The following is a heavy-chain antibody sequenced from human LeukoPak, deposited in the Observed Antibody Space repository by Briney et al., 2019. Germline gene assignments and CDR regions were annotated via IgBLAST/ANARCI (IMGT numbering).Heavy chain of an antibody. CDR2: ISWNSGSI. CDR3: AKDMAGWSDAFDI. J-gene: IGHJ3*02. CDR1: GFSFSGHW. Sequence: PGGSLRLSCAASGFSFSGHWMHWVRQAPGKGLEWVSGISWNSGSIGYADSVKGRFTISRDNAKNSLYLQMNSLRAEDTALYYCAKDMAGWSDAFDIWGQGTMVTVSS. V-gene: IGHV3-9*01. D-gene: IGHD1-26*01.